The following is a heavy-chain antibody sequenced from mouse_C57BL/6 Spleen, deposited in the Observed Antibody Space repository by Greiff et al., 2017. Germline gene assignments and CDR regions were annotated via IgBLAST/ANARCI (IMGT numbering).Heavy chain of an antibody. J-gene: IGHJ3*01. CDR2: INPYNGDT. D-gene: IGHD2-4*01. V-gene: IGHV1-20*01. CDR1: GYSFTGYF. Sequence: EVQLQQSGPELVKPGDSVKISCKASGYSFTGYFLNWVMQSHGKSLEWIGRINPYNGDTFYNQKFKGKATLTVDKSSSTAHMELRSLTSEDSAVYYCARIYDWCWFAYWGQGTLVTVSA. CDR3: ARIYDWCWFAY.